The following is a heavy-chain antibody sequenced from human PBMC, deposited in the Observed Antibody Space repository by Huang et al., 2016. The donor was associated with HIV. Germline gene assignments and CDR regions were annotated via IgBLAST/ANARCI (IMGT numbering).Heavy chain of an antibody. V-gene: IGHV1-46*03. CDR1: GYPLTRYY. J-gene: IGHJ4*02. CDR2: INPSGGRT. CDR3: ARGPGGAAAGYYFDY. D-gene: IGHD6-13*01. Sequence: QVQLVQSGAEVNKAGASVKVSCQASGYPLTRYYMHWGRQAPGQGLEWMAIINPSGGRTSDAQEFQGRGTMTRETSTSTVYMELSSLRSEDTAVYYCARGPGGAAAGYYFDYWGQGTLVTVSS.